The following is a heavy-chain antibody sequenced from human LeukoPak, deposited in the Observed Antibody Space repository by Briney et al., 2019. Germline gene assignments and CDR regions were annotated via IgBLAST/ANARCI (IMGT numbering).Heavy chain of an antibody. V-gene: IGHV4-30-4*02. Sequence: PSETLSLTCTVSNDSISSGDYYWNCIRQPPGKGLEWIGYSFHRGGTSYNPSLKSRILFSVDTSQNQFSLKLSSVTAADTAVYYCARDKSGVDYWGQGTLVTVSS. CDR3: ARDKSGVDY. CDR1: NDSISSGDYY. J-gene: IGHJ4*02. CDR2: SFHRGGT. D-gene: IGHD3-10*01.